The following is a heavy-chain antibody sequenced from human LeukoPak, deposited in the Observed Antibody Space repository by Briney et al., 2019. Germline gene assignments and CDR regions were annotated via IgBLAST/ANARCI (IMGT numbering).Heavy chain of an antibody. V-gene: IGHV3-7*01. CDR3: ARDTGGGYSCYDC. Sequence: SGGSLRLSCAASGFTFSSYWMTWLRQAPGKGLEWVANIKQDGSEKYYVDSVKGRFTISRDNAKNSLYLKMNSLRAEDTAVYYCARDTGGGYSCYDCWGQGTLVTVSS. D-gene: IGHD5-18*01. J-gene: IGHJ4*02. CDR2: IKQDGSEK. CDR1: GFTFSSYW.